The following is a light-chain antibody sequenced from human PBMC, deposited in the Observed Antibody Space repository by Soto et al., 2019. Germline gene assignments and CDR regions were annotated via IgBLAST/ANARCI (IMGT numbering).Light chain of an antibody. CDR3: SSYAGSNIVL. Sequence: QSVLTQPPSASGSPGQPVTISCTGTSSDVGGYNYVSWYQQHPGKAPKLMIYEVSKRPSGVPDRFSGSKSGNTASLTVSGLQAEDEAGYFCSSYAGSNIVLFGGGTQLTVL. J-gene: IGLJ2*01. CDR2: EVS. CDR1: SSDVGGYNY. V-gene: IGLV2-8*01.